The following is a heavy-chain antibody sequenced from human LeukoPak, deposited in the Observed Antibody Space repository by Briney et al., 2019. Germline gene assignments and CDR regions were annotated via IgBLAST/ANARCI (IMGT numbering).Heavy chain of an antibody. D-gene: IGHD1-26*01. Sequence: PSETLSLTCTVSGGSISSSSYYWGWIRQPPGKGLEWIGSIHYSGSTNYNPSLKSRVTISVDTSKNQFSLKLSSVTAADTAVYYCATRSAMDVGSNWFDPWGQGTLVTVSS. CDR3: ATRSAMDVGSNWFDP. CDR2: IHYSGST. CDR1: GGSISSSSYY. V-gene: IGHV4-39*07. J-gene: IGHJ5*02.